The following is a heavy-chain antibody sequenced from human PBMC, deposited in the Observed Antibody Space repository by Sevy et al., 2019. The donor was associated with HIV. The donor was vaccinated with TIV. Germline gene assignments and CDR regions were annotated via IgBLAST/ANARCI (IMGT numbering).Heavy chain of an antibody. V-gene: IGHV3-48*02. Sequence: GGSLRLSCAASGFTFNTYSLIWVRQTPGKGLEWLSFIGTAAGVTYYADSVKGRFTISRDNAKNSLYLQMNSLRDEDTAVYYCARRPGNYSIDYWGQGTLVTVSS. D-gene: IGHD3-10*01. J-gene: IGHJ4*02. CDR1: GFTFNTYS. CDR2: IGTAAGVT. CDR3: ARRPGNYSIDY.